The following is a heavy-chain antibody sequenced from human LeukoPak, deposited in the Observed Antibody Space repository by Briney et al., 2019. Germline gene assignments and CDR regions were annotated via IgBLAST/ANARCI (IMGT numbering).Heavy chain of an antibody. D-gene: IGHD3-9*01. CDR3: ARASDDILTGGSDY. CDR2: IYYSGST. Sequence: SETLSLTCTVSGGSISSGGYYWSWIRQHPGKGLEWIGYIYYSGSTYYNPSLKSRVTISVDTSKNQFSLKLSSVTAADTAVYYCARASDDILTGGSDYWGQGTLATVSS. J-gene: IGHJ4*02. CDR1: GGSISSGGYY. V-gene: IGHV4-31*03.